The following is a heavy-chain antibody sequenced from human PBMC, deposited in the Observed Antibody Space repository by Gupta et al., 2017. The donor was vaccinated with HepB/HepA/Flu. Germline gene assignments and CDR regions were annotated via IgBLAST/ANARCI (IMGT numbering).Heavy chain of an antibody. CDR2: INPSGGVS. Sequence: QVQLVQSGTEVKKPGASVKISCKASGYTFINYFMHWVRKAPGQGLEWMGAINPSGGVSTYAQKFQGRVTMTRDTSTTTVFMELSSLTSEDTAVYYCARRQRGSNSAFDLWGRGTAVTVSS. V-gene: IGHV1-46*01. D-gene: IGHD6-13*01. CDR1: GYTFINYF. J-gene: IGHJ3*01. CDR3: ARRQRGSNSAFDL.